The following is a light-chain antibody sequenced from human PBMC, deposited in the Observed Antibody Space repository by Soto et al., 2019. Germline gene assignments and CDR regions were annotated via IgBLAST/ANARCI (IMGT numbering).Light chain of an antibody. V-gene: IGLV2-23*02. J-gene: IGLJ2*01. Sequence: QSALTQPASVSGSPGQSITISCTGTSSDIGTYNLVSWYQQYSGKAPKVIIHEDNKRPSGVSNRFSGSKSGNTASLTISGLQAEDEADYYCCSYTGSRTFVIFGGGTKLTVL. CDR2: EDN. CDR3: CSYTGSRTFVI. CDR1: SSDIGTYNL.